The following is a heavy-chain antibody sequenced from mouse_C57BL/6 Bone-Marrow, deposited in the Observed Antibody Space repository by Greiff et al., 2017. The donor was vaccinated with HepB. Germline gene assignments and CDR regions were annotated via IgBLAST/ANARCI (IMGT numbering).Heavy chain of an antibody. D-gene: IGHD2-5*01. CDR2: IDPSDSYT. CDR1: GYTFTSYW. Sequence: VQLQQPGAELVKPGASVKLSCKASGYTFTSYWMQWVKQRPGQGLEWIGEIDPSDSYTNYNQKFKGKATLTVDTSSSTAYMQLSSLTSEDSAVYYCAREAFYSNLYAMDYWGQGTSVTVSS. J-gene: IGHJ4*01. CDR3: AREAFYSNLYAMDY. V-gene: IGHV1-50*01.